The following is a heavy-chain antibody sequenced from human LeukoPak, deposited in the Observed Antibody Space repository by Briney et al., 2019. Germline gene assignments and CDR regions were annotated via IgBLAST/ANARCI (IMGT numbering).Heavy chain of an antibody. V-gene: IGHV1-69*13. Sequence: ASVKVSCKASGGTFSSYAISWVRQAPGQGLEWMGGIIPIFGTANYAQKFQGRVTITADESTSTAYMELSSLRSEDTAVYYCAREGHYYGSGSYTLLYFDYWGQGTLVTVSS. J-gene: IGHJ4*02. CDR3: AREGHYYGSGSYTLLYFDY. D-gene: IGHD3-10*01. CDR1: GGTFSSYA. CDR2: IIPIFGTA.